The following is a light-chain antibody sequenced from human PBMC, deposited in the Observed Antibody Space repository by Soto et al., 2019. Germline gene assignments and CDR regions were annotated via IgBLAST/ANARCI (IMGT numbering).Light chain of an antibody. CDR1: SSDVGSSNY. J-gene: IGLJ1*01. CDR2: EVN. V-gene: IGLV2-8*01. CDR3: SSYTSISTHV. Sequence: QSALTQPPSASGSPGQSVTISCTETSSDVGSSNYVSWYQQHPGKAPKLMIYEVNKRPSGVPDRFSGSKSGNTASLTVSGLQAEDEADYYCSSYTSISTHVFGAGTQVTVL.